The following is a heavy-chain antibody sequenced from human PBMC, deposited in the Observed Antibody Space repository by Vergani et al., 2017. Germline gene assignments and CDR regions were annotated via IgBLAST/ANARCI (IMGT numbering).Heavy chain of an antibody. Sequence: QVQLVQSGAEVKKPGASVKVSCKASGYTFTSYGISWVRQAPGQGLEWMGWISAYNGNTNYAQKLQGRVTMTTDTSTSTAYMELRSLRSYDTAVYYSARDMAAVAGTPPRELDYWGQGTLVTVSS. J-gene: IGHJ4*02. D-gene: IGHD6-19*01. CDR1: GYTFTSYG. CDR3: ARDMAAVAGTPPRELDY. CDR2: ISAYNGNT. V-gene: IGHV1-18*01.